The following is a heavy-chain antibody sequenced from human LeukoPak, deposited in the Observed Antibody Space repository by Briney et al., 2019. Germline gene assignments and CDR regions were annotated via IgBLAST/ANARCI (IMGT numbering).Heavy chain of an antibody. Sequence: SETLSLTCTVSGGSISSYYWSWIRQPPGKGLEWIGYIYYSGSTNYNPSLKSRVTISVDTSKNQFSLKLSSVTAADTAVYYCARDSTMVREQYGMDVWGQGTTVTVSS. D-gene: IGHD3-10*01. CDR3: ARDSTMVREQYGMDV. J-gene: IGHJ6*02. CDR1: GGSISSYY. V-gene: IGHV4-59*01. CDR2: IYYSGST.